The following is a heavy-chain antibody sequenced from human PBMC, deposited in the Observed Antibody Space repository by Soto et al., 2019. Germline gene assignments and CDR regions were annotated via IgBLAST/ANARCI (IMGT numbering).Heavy chain of an antibody. Sequence: QVQLQESGPGLVTPSETLSLTCSLSGGSISNYYHSWIRQSPGRGLEWIGQIHYSGNTNYNPALQGRVTISVDTSKNQFSLTLASVTAIDTAVYFCVRGRNASKAWFDSWGPGALVIVSS. CDR3: VRGRNASKAWFDS. V-gene: IGHV4-59*01. D-gene: IGHD1-1*01. CDR2: IHYSGNT. J-gene: IGHJ5*01. CDR1: GGSISNYY.